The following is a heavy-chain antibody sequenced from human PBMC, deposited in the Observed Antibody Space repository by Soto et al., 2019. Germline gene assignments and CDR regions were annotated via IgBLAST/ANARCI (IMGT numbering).Heavy chain of an antibody. J-gene: IGHJ5*02. CDR2: FVPMFGSA. CDR3: AREDDTTGHYSWFDP. V-gene: IGHV1-69*01. D-gene: IGHD3-9*01. Sequence: QVQLEQSGPELKSPGSSVKVSCKPSGTTFDSFTFSWVRQAPGQGLEWMGGFVPMFGSASIAQRFQGRVRITADASTGTGYMELSDLRSEDSAIYYCAREDDTTGHYSWFDPWGPGTLVTVSS. CDR1: GTTFDSFT.